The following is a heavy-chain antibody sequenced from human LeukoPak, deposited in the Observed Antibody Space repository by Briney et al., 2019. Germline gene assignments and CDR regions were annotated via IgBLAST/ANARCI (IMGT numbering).Heavy chain of an antibody. D-gene: IGHD3-10*01. J-gene: IGHJ3*02. V-gene: IGHV4-59*12. Sequence: TSETLSLTCTVSGGSISSYYWSWIRQPPGKGLEWIGYIYYSGSTYYNPSLKSRVTISVDTSKNQFSLKLSSVTAADTAVYYCARDRAVGLRAFDIWGQGTMVTVSS. CDR3: ARDRAVGLRAFDI. CDR1: GGSISSYY. CDR2: IYYSGST.